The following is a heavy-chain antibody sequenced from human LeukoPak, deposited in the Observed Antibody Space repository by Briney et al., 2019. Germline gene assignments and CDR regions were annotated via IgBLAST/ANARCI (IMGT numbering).Heavy chain of an antibody. CDR1: GFTFSSYE. D-gene: IGHD3-10*02. CDR3: AELGITMIGGV. Sequence: GGSLRLSCAASGFTFSSYEMNWVRQAPGKGLEWVSYISSSGSTIYYADSVKGRFTISRDKSKNTVYLQMSSLRAEGTAVYYCAELGITMIGGVWGKGTTVTISS. CDR2: ISSSGSTI. V-gene: IGHV3-48*03. J-gene: IGHJ6*04.